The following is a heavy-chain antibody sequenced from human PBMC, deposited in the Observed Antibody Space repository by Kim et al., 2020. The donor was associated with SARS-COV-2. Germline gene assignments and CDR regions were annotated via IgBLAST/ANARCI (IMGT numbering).Heavy chain of an antibody. CDR2: IIPIFGTA. CDR1: GGTFSSYA. V-gene: IGHV1-69*13. Sequence: SVKVSCKASGGTFSSYAISWVRQAPGQGLEWMGGIIPIFGTANYAQKFQGRVTITADESTSTAYMELSSLRSEDTAVYYCARVNGGNSPQCYYYYYGMDVWGQGTTVTVSS. J-gene: IGHJ6*02. D-gene: IGHD2-21*02. CDR3: ARVNGGNSPQCYYYYYGMDV.